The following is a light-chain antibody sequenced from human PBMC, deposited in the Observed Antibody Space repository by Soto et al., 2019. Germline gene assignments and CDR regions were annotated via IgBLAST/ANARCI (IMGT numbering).Light chain of an antibody. Sequence: QSVLTQPPSVSAAPGQKVSISCSGSSSSIGSHYVSWYQHLPGTAPKLLIYDDNIRLSGIPDRFSGSKSGTSATLGITGLQTGDEADYYCGTWDSSLSAWVVGGGTKLTVL. V-gene: IGLV1-51*01. J-gene: IGLJ3*02. CDR3: GTWDSSLSAWV. CDR1: SSSIGSHY. CDR2: DDN.